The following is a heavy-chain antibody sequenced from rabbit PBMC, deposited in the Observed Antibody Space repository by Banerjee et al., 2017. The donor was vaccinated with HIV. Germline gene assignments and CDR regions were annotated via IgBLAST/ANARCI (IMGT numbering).Heavy chain of an antibody. Sequence: QEQLKESGGGLVQPGGSLKLSCKASGIDFNSYYYMCWVRQAPGKGLEWIACIYVGSRGTTYYASWAKGRFTISKTSSTTVTLQMTSLTAADTATYFCARGSGVADYDTVGYTTTYNLRGQGTLVTVS. V-gene: IGHV1S45*01. J-gene: IGHJ3*01. D-gene: IGHD7-1*01. CDR1: GIDFNSYYY. CDR2: IYVGSRGTT. CDR3: ARGSGVADYDTVGYTTTYNL.